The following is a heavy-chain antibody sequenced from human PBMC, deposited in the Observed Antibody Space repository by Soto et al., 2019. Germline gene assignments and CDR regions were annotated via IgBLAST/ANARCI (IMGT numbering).Heavy chain of an antibody. V-gene: IGHV3-23*01. Sequence: EVQLLESGGDLVQPGGSLRLSCAASGFIFSNYAMTWVRQAPGKGPEWVSGISSNGRATYHADSVEGRFTISRDNSKNTLYLQMNSLRAEDTALYYCAKGAMRSFYALDVWGQGTTVTVSS. CDR2: ISSNGRAT. J-gene: IGHJ6*02. D-gene: IGHD2-2*01. CDR3: AKGAMRSFYALDV. CDR1: GFIFSNYA.